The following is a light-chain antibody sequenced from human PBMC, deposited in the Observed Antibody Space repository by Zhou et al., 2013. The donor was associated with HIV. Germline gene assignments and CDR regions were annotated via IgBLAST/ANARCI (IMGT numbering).Light chain of an antibody. CDR3: MQGTHWPPT. Sequence: DVVMTQSPLSLPVTLGQPASISCRSSQSLVHNDRNTYLHWFQQRPGQSPRRLIYKVSNRDSGVPDRFSGSGSGTDFTLKISRVEAEDVGIYYCMQGTHWPPTFGQGTKVEIK. CDR2: KVS. V-gene: IGKV2-30*02. CDR1: QSLVHNDRNTY. J-gene: IGKJ1*01.